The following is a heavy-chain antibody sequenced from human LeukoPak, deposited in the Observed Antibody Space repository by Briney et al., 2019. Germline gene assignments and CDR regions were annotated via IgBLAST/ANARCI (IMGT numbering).Heavy chain of an antibody. J-gene: IGHJ4*02. D-gene: IGHD1-26*01. CDR3: ARAEVGATTLPFDY. CDR1: GFTFRSYR. Sequence: GGSLRLSCAASGFTFRSYRMNWVRQAPGKGLEWVASISSSGSNIYYADSVKGRFTISRDNAKNSLYLQMNSLRAEDTAVYYCARAEVGATTLPFDYWGQGTLVTVSS. CDR2: ISSSGSNI. V-gene: IGHV3-21*01.